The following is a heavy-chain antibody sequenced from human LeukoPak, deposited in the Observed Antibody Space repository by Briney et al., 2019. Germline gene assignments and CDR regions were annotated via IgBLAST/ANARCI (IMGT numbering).Heavy chain of an antibody. D-gene: IGHD2-21*02. CDR3: ARVRHIVVVTAIPRNLNWFDP. CDR2: IYHSGST. Sequence: PSETLSLTCAVSGGSISSSNWWSWVRQPPGKGLEWIGEIYHSGSTNYNPSLKSRATITVDKSKNQFSLKLSSVTAADTAVYYCARVRHIVVVTAIPRNLNWFDPWGQGTLVTVSS. V-gene: IGHV4-4*02. CDR1: GGSISSSNW. J-gene: IGHJ5*02.